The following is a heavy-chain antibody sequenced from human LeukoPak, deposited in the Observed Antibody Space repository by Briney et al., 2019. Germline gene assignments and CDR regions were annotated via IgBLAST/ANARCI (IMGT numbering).Heavy chain of an antibody. J-gene: IGHJ5*02. Sequence: PSETLSLTCTVSGGSISSSSYYWGWIRQPPGKGLEWIGSIYYSGSTYYNPSLKSRVTISVDTSKNQFSLKLSSVTAADTAVYYCARVGYYDILTGCSPRFDPWGQGTLVTVSS. CDR1: GGSISSSSYY. CDR2: IYYSGST. V-gene: IGHV4-39*07. CDR3: ARVGYYDILTGCSPRFDP. D-gene: IGHD3-9*01.